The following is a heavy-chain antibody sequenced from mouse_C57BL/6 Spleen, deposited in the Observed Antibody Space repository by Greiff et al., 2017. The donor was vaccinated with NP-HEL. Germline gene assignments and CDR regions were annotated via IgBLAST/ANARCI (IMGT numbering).Heavy chain of an antibody. J-gene: IGHJ4*01. CDR1: GFTFSSYG. D-gene: IGHD2-4*01. Sequence: EVQRVESGGDLVKPGGSLKLSCAASGFTFSSYGMSWVRQTPDKRLEWVATISSGGSYTYYPDSLKGRFTISRDNDKNTLYLQMSSLKSEDPAMYCCARRRDYGEGGCLYYALEYWGQGTSVTVS. CDR2: ISSGGSYT. CDR3: ARRRDYGEGGCLYYALEY. V-gene: IGHV5-6*01.